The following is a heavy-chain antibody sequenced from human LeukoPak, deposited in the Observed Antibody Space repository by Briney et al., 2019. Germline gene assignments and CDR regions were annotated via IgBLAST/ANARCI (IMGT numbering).Heavy chain of an antibody. J-gene: IGHJ2*01. CDR3: AGITFGGVIATDPNWYFDL. D-gene: IGHD3-16*02. CDR2: IIPILGIA. V-gene: IGHV1-69*04. Sequence: SVKVSCKASGGTFSSYAISWVRQAPGQGLEWMGRIIPILGIANYAQKFQGRVTITADKSTNTAYMELSSLRSEDTAVYYCAGITFGGVIATDPNWYFDLWGRGTLVTVSS. CDR1: GGTFSSYA.